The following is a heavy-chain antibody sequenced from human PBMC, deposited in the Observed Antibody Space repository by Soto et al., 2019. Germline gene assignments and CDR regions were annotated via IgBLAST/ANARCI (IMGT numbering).Heavy chain of an antibody. CDR2: ISAYNGNT. CDR1: GYTFTSYG. V-gene: IGHV1-18*01. D-gene: IGHD6-13*01. J-gene: IGHJ6*02. Sequence: ASVKVSCKASGYTFTSYGISWVRQAPGQGLEWMGWISAYNGNTNYAQKLQGRVTMTTDTSTSTAYMELRSLRSDDTAVYYCARLGSSIAAAGPYYYGMDVWGQGTPVTVSS. CDR3: ARLGSSIAAAGPYYYGMDV.